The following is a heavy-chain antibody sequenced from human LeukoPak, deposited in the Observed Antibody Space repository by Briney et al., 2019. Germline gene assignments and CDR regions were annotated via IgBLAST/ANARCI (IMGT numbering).Heavy chain of an antibody. V-gene: IGHV4-38-2*02. CDR1: GYSISNGHY. Sequence: PSETLSLTCTVSGYSISNGHYWSWIRQPPGKGLEWIGSLYHSGSIFYNPSLKNRVSISVDTSKNQFSLKLTSVTAADTAVYYCASPRDVVVVVAATAGYFDLWGRGTLVTVSS. CDR2: LYHSGSI. D-gene: IGHD2-15*01. J-gene: IGHJ2*01. CDR3: ASPRDVVVVVAATAGYFDL.